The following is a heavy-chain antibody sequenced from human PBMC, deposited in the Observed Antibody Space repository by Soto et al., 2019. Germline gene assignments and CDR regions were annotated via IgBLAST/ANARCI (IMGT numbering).Heavy chain of an antibody. CDR3: SKWDGSGDQ. D-gene: IGHD1-26*01. V-gene: IGHV3-23*01. J-gene: IGHJ5*02. CDR1: GFTFSTNS. CDR2: ISGGGDST. Sequence: EVQLLESGGGLVQPGGSPRLSYAASGFTFSTNSMTWVRQAPGKGMEWVCGISGGGDSTHYADSVKGRFTISRDNSKNMVYLQMNSLTADATAVYFCSKWDGSGDQWGQGTLVTVSS.